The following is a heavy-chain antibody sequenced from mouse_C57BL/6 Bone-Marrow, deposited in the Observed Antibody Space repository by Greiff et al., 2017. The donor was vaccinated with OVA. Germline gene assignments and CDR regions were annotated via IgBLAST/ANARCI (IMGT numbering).Heavy chain of an antibody. CDR2: IRLKSDNYAT. Sequence: EVQLMESGGGLVQPGGSMKLSCVASGFTFSNYWMNWVRQSPEKGLEWVAQIRLKSDNYATHYAESVKGRFTISRDDSKSSVYLQMNNLRAEDTGIYYCTGDGYPYYFDYWGQGTTLTVSS. CDR3: TGDGYPYYFDY. D-gene: IGHD2-3*01. CDR1: GFTFSNYW. V-gene: IGHV6-3*01. J-gene: IGHJ2*01.